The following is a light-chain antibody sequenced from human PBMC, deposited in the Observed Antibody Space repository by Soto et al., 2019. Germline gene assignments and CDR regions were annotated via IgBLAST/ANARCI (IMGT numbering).Light chain of an antibody. CDR3: QSYDSTLRARYV. Sequence: QSVLTQPPSVSGAPGQRVNISCTGSSSNIGAGYDVHWYQQRPGTAPKLLIFGNINRPSGVPDRFSGSKSGTSASLAITGLQAEDEGDYYCQSYDSTLRARYVFGTGTKLTVL. CDR2: GNI. CDR1: SSNIGAGYD. J-gene: IGLJ1*01. V-gene: IGLV1-40*01.